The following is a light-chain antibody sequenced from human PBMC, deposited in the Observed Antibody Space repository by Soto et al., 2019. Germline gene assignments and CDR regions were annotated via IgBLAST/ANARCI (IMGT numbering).Light chain of an antibody. CDR3: QHYGSSYT. J-gene: IGKJ2*01. CDR2: GTS. V-gene: IGKV3-20*01. CDR1: QSVSSSY. Sequence: EIVLTQPPGTLSLSPGERATLSCRASQSVSSSYLAWYQQKPGQAPRLLTYGTSNRATGIPDRFSGSLSGTDFTLTVSRLEPEDFAVYYCQHYGSSYTFGQGTKLEIK.